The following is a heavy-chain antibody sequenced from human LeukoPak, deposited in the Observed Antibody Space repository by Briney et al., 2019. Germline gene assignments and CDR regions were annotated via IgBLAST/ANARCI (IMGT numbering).Heavy chain of an antibody. D-gene: IGHD2-15*01. Sequence: SVKVSCKASGGTFSSYAISWVRQAPGQGLEWMGRINPIFGTANYAQKFQGRVTITTDESTSTAYMELSSLRSEDTAVYYCARDRVAATDAFDIWGQGTMVTVSS. CDR1: GGTFSSYA. CDR3: ARDRVAATDAFDI. CDR2: INPIFGTA. V-gene: IGHV1-69*05. J-gene: IGHJ3*02.